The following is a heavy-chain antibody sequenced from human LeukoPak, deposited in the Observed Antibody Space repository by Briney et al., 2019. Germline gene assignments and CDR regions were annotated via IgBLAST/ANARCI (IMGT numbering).Heavy chain of an antibody. CDR3: AKEAALRD. CDR2: ISSSGSTI. Sequence: GGSLRLSCAASGFTFSSYEMNWVRQAPGKGLEWVSYISSSGSTIYYAGSVQGRFTISRDSAKNSLYLQMNSLRAEDTAVYYCAKEAALRDWGQGTLVTVSS. CDR1: GFTFSSYE. D-gene: IGHD4-17*01. V-gene: IGHV3-48*03. J-gene: IGHJ4*02.